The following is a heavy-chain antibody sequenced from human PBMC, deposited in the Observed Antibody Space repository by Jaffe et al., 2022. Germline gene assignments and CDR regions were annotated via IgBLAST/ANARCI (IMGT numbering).Heavy chain of an antibody. Sequence: EVQLVESGGGLVKPGGSLRLSCAASGFTFSSYSMNWVRQAPGKGLEWVSSISSSSSYIYYADSVKGRFTISRDNAKNSLYLQMNSLRAEDTAVYYCAGYSSGFTPGDDAFDIWGQGTMVTVSS. J-gene: IGHJ3*02. CDR1: GFTFSSYS. CDR3: AGYSSGFTPGDDAFDI. V-gene: IGHV3-21*01. D-gene: IGHD6-19*01. CDR2: ISSSSSYI.